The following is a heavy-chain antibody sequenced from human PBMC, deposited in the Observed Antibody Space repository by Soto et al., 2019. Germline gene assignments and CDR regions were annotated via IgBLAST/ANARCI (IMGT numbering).Heavy chain of an antibody. J-gene: IGHJ4*02. CDR2: IYYSGRT. CDR3: ARDRGGVIDY. D-gene: IGHD3-16*02. CDR1: GGSISSYY. Sequence: QVQLQESGPGLVKPSETLSLTCTVSGGSISSYYWSCIRQPPGKGLEWIGYIYYSGRTNYNPSLKSRVTISVDTSKNQFSLKVNSVTAADTAVYYCARDRGGVIDYWGQGTLVTVSS. V-gene: IGHV4-59*01.